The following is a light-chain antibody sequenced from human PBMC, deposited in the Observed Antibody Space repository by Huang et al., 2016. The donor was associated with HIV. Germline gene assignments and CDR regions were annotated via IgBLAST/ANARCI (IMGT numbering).Light chain of an antibody. CDR1: QSVSTW. V-gene: IGKV1-5*03. CDR2: KAS. Sequence: DIQITQSPRTLSASVGDRVTITCRASQSVSTWLSWYQQKPGKHPKLLIYKASTLETGVPSRFSGSGSGTEFTLTISSLQPDDFATYYCQQYSSFWTFGQGTKV. CDR3: QQYSSFWT. J-gene: IGKJ1*01.